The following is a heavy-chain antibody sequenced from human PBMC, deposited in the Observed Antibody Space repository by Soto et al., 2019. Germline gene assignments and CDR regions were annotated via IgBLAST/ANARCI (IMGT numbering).Heavy chain of an antibody. D-gene: IGHD3-16*02. CDR3: ARAPYDYVWGSYRSTTNWFDP. CDR2: INAGNGNT. J-gene: IGHJ5*02. V-gene: IGHV1-3*05. Sequence: QVQLVQSGAEEKKPGASVKVSCKASGYTFTSYAMHWVRQAPGQRLEWMGWINAGNGNTKYSQKFQGRVTITRDTSASTAYMELSSLRSEDTAVYYCARAPYDYVWGSYRSTTNWFDPWGQGTLVTVSS. CDR1: GYTFTSYA.